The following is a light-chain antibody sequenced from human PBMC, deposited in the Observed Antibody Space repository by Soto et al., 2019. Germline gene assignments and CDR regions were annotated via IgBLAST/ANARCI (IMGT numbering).Light chain of an antibody. V-gene: IGKV1-39*01. CDR2: AAS. CDR1: QGISSY. J-gene: IGKJ1*01. CDR3: QQSGDTPPWT. Sequence: DIQMTQSPSSLSASTVDIVTITFRASQGISSYLAWYQQKPGKAPKLLIYAASSLQSGVPSRFSGSGSGTEFTLTITSLQPEDFATYYCQQSGDTPPWTFGQGTKV.